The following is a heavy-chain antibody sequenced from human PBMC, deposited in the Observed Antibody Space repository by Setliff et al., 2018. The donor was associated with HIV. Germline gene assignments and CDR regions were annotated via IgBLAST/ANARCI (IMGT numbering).Heavy chain of an antibody. V-gene: IGHV2-5*02. D-gene: IGHD6-13*01. CDR2: IYWDDDK. CDR1: GFSLSTSGVG. CDR3: VHREDTNSWFSNYNMDV. J-gene: IGHJ6*03. Sequence: SGPTLVNPTQTLTLTCTFSGFSLSTSGVGVGWIRQPPGKALEWLALIYWDDDKRYSPSLKSRLTITKDTSKNQVVLTMTNMDPVDTATYYCVHREDTNSWFSNYNMDVWGQGITVTVSS.